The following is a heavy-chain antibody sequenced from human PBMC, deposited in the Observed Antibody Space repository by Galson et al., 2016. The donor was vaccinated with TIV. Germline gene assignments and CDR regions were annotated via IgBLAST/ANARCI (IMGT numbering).Heavy chain of an antibody. J-gene: IGHJ2*01. D-gene: IGHD5/OR15-5a*01. V-gene: IGHV5-51*03. CDR2: IYPRDSDT. CDR3: ARRGPVGSSIVSASNWYFVL. CDR1: GYTFSNHW. Sequence: QSGAEVKKPGESLRISCEGSGYTFSNHWIGWVRQMPGKGLEWMGSIYPRDSDTRYSPSFQGQVTISADKSINTAYLQWNSLKASDTAFYYCARRGPVGSSIVSASNWYFVLWGRGTLVSVS.